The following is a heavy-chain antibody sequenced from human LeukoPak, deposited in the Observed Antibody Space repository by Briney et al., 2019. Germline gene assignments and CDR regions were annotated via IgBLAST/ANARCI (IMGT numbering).Heavy chain of an antibody. J-gene: IGHJ4*02. CDR1: GFTFSSYA. CDR3: AREGKYYYDSSGYPDY. D-gene: IGHD3-22*01. Sequence: GGSLRLSSAASGFTFSSYAMHWVRQAPGKGLEWVAVISYDGSNKYYADSVKGRFTISRDNSKNTLYLQMNSLRAEDTAVYYCAREGKYYYDSSGYPDYWGQGTLVTVSS. CDR2: ISYDGSNK. V-gene: IGHV3-30*01.